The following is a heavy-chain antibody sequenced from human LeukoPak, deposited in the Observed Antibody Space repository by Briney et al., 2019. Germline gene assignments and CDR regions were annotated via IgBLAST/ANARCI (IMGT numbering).Heavy chain of an antibody. CDR1: GASIRSGGDY. D-gene: IGHD3-10*01. J-gene: IGHJ5*02. CDR2: IYYNGNP. V-gene: IGHV4-31*03. CDR3: ARSITMIRGWFDP. Sequence: SQTLSLTCTVSGASIRSGGDYWSWIRQHTGKGLEWIGYIYYNGNPYYNPSLKSRVTISVDTSKNQFSLKLSSVTAADTAVYYCARSITMIRGWFDPWGQGTLATVSS.